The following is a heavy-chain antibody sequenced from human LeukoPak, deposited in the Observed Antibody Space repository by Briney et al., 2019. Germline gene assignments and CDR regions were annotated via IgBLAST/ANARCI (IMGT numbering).Heavy chain of an antibody. CDR1: GGSISTYY. V-gene: IGHV4-59*08. J-gene: IGHJ4*02. Sequence: SETLSLTCTVSGGSISTYYWGWIRQPRGKGLEWIAYVSDIGSINYNPSLKSRVTISLDTSKNQLSLKQSSVTAADTAVYYCAGHHPRNTVDFWGQGTLVTVSS. CDR2: VSDIGSI. D-gene: IGHD2-8*02. CDR3: AGHHPRNTVDF.